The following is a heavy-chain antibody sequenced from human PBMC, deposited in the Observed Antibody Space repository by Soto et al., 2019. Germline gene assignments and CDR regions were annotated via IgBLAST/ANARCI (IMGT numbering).Heavy chain of an antibody. V-gene: IGHV4-61*01. J-gene: IGHJ5*02. CDR2: IYYSGGT. CDR1: GPALSSGCYF. Sequence: KPSETLSLACTVSGPALSSGCYFYTWVRQPPGKGLEWLGYIYYSGGTNYNPSLKSRVTISLDKSKSQFSLRLISVTAADTAVYYCTREQSDDNYFDPWGQGTLVTVSS. CDR3: TREQSDDNYFDP. D-gene: IGHD6-19*01.